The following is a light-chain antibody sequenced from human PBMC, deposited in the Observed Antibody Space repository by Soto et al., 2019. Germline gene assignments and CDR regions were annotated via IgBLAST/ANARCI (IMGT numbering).Light chain of an antibody. Sequence: QSVLTQPPSVSGAPGQRVTISCTGSSSNIGAGYDVHWYQQLPGTAPKLLIYGNSNRPSGVPDRFSGSKSGTSASLAITGLQAEDEADYYCQSYDSILRRVVFGGATKVTVL. CDR1: SSNIGAGYD. V-gene: IGLV1-40*01. CDR3: QSYDSILRRVV. CDR2: GNS. J-gene: IGLJ2*01.